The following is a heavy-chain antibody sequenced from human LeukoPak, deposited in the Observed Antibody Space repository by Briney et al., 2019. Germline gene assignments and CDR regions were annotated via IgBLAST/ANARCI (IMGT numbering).Heavy chain of an antibody. Sequence: GGSLRLSCAASGFTFSNYGMHWVRQAPGKGLEWVAFIWYDGSNKYYADSVKGRFTISRDNAKNSLYLQMNSLRAEDTAVYYCARDSAAADGWFDPWGQGTLVTVSS. CDR1: GFTFSNYG. D-gene: IGHD6-13*01. V-gene: IGHV3-33*01. CDR2: IWYDGSNK. J-gene: IGHJ5*02. CDR3: ARDSAAADGWFDP.